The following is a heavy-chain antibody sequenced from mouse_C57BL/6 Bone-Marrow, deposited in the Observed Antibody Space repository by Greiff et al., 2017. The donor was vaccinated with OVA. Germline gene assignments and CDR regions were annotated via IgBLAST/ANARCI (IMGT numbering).Heavy chain of an antibody. Sequence: QVQLQQSGPELVKPGASVKISCKASGYAFSSSWMNWVKQRPGKGLEWIGRIYPGDGDTNYNGKFKGKATLTADTSSSTAYMQLSSLTSEDSAVYFCARLVHYDGSSWYFDVWGTGTTVTVSS. V-gene: IGHV1-82*01. CDR1: GYAFSSSW. J-gene: IGHJ1*03. D-gene: IGHD1-1*01. CDR2: IYPGDGDT. CDR3: ARLVHYDGSSWYFDV.